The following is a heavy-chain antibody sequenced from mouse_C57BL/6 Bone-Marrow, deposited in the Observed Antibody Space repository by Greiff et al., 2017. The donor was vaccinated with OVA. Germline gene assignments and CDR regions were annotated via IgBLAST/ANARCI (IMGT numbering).Heavy chain of an antibody. V-gene: IGHV1-82*01. CDR1: GYAFSSSW. Sequence: QVQLQQSGPELVKPGASVKISCKASGYAFSSSWMNWVKQRPGQGLEWIGRIYPGDGDTNYNGKFKGKATLTADKSSSTAYMQLSSLTSEDSAVYFCARTGNDYDVDYWGQGTTLTVSS. D-gene: IGHD2-4*01. J-gene: IGHJ2*01. CDR2: IYPGDGDT. CDR3: ARTGNDYDVDY.